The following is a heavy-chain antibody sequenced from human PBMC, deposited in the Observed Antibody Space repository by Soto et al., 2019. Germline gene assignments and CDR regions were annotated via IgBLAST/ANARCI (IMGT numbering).Heavy chain of an antibody. Sequence: QVQLVQSGAEVKKPGASVKVSCKASGYTFTSYGISWVRQAPGQGLEWMGWISAYNGNTNYAQKLQGRVTMTTDTSKSTAYMELRSLRSDDTAVYYCARDPPITMVRGVIGADYWGQGTLVTVSS. J-gene: IGHJ4*02. CDR2: ISAYNGNT. CDR3: ARDPPITMVRGVIGADY. V-gene: IGHV1-18*01. CDR1: GYTFTSYG. D-gene: IGHD3-10*01.